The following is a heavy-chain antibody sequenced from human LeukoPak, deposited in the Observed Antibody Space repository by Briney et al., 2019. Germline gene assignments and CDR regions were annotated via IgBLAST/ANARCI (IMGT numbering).Heavy chain of an antibody. J-gene: IGHJ3*02. CDR3: ARHWWELLRGYDAFDI. D-gene: IGHD1-26*01. V-gene: IGHV4-39*01. Sequence: SETLSLTCTVSGGSVSSSSYYWGWIRQPPGKGLEWIGSISYTGSTYYNPSLKSRVTISVDTSKNQLSLKLSSVTAADTAVYYCARHWWELLRGYDAFDIWGQGTMVTVSS. CDR2: ISYTGST. CDR1: GGSVSSSSYY.